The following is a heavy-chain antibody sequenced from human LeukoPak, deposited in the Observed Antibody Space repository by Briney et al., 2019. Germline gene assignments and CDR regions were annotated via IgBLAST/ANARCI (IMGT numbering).Heavy chain of an antibody. V-gene: IGHV3-30*02. D-gene: IGHD4-23*01. CDR1: GFTFSSYG. J-gene: IGHJ4*02. CDR2: IRYDGSNK. CDR3: AKDFGNSFDY. Sequence: TGGSLRLSCAASGFTFSSYGMHWVRQAPGKGLEWVAFIRYDGSNKYYADSVKGRFTISRDNSKNTLYLQMNSLRAEDTAVYYCAKDFGNSFDYWGQGTLVPVSS.